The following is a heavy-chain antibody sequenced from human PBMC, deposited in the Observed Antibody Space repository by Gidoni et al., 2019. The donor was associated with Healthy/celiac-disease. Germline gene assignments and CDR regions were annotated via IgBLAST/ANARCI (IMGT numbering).Heavy chain of an antibody. V-gene: IGHV3-9*01. CDR1: GFTFDDYA. CDR3: AKVSEPNYYYYGMDV. CDR2: ISWNSGSI. Sequence: EVQLVESGRGLVQPGRSLRLSCAASGFTFDDYARHWVRPAPGKGLEWVSGISWNSGSIGYADSVKGRFTISRDNAKNSLYLQMNSLRAEDTALYYCAKVSEPNYYYYGMDVWGQGTTVTVSS. J-gene: IGHJ6*02.